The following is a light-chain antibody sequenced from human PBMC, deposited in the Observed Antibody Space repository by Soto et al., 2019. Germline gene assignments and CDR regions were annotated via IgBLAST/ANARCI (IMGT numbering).Light chain of an antibody. CDR1: QGISSF. CDR2: DAS. V-gene: IGKV1-16*01. J-gene: IGKJ1*01. CDR3: QQYHSYPAS. Sequence: DIQMTQSPSSLSASVGDRVTITCRASQGISSFLAWFQQKPGKAPKSLIYDASTLQSGVSSRFSGSGSDTHFTLTISNLQPEDFATYYCQQYHSYPASFGQGTKVEIK.